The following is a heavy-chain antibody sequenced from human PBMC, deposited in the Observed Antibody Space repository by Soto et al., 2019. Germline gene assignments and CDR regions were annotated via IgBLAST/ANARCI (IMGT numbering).Heavy chain of an antibody. Sequence: GGSLRLSCTTSGFSFGDYAMTWVRQAPGKGLEWVGFIRNPGYGGTTEYATSVKGRFIISRDDSMSSAYLQLNSLKVDDSAVYYCVRGSFGYYGPWGQGTLVTVSS. D-gene: IGHD3-3*01. CDR1: GFSFGDYA. CDR3: VRGSFGYYGP. CDR2: IRNPGYGGTT. J-gene: IGHJ5*02. V-gene: IGHV3-49*04.